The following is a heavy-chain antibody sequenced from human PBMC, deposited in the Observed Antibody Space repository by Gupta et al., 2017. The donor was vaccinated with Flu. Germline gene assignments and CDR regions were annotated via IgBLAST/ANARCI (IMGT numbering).Heavy chain of an antibody. CDR1: SFGTYS. J-gene: IGHJ4*02. CDR2: ISSSSSYI. D-gene: IGHD3-10*01. CDR3: ARVVEVEQKPDY. V-gene: IGHV3-21*01. Sequence: SFGTYSMNWVRQAPGKGLEWVSFISSSSSYIEEADSVKGRLTVYRDNAKESLYLPMESLRDEETAVYYWARVVEVEQKPDYWGQGTLVTVSS.